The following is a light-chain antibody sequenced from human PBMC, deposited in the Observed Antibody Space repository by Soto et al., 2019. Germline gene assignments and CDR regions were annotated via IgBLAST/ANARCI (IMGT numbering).Light chain of an antibody. CDR1: QDIGQS. V-gene: IGKV1-9*01. CDR2: AAS. Sequence: SQLTQTPSSRSASLGDKVTSTGRASQDIGQSLAWYQQEPGKAPKVLIYAASTLHSGVPSRFRGSGSGTDFTLTITSLQPEDLATYYCQQLNSYSPRLIFGGGTKVDI. CDR3: QQLNSYSPRLI. J-gene: IGKJ4*01.